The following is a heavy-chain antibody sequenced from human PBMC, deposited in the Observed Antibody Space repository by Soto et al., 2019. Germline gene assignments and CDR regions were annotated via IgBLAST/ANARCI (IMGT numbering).Heavy chain of an antibody. CDR2: ISQSGTT. Sequence: QVQLQESGPGLVKPSGTLSLPCAVSGASISSDNRWTWVRQPPGEGLEWIGEISQSGTTKYNPSLGSRVTISVDKSKNQFSLRLTSMTAADTSVYYCAKKVPAALRLYYFFGLDVWGQGTTVTVSS. D-gene: IGHD2-15*01. J-gene: IGHJ6*02. CDR1: GASISSDNR. V-gene: IGHV4-4*02. CDR3: AKKVPAALRLYYFFGLDV.